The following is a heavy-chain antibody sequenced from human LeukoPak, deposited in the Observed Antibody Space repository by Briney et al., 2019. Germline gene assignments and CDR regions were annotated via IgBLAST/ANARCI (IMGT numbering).Heavy chain of an antibody. CDR2: IKSKTDGGTT. Sequence: GGSLRLSCAASGFTFSNAWMSWVRQAPGKGLEWVGRIKSKTDGGTTDYAAPVKGRFTISRDDSKNTLYLQMNSLKTEDTAVYYCTTEIGDIVVVPAAMPSDFDYWGQGTLVTVSS. CDR3: TTEIGDIVVVPAAMPSDFDY. V-gene: IGHV3-15*01. D-gene: IGHD2-2*01. CDR1: GFTFSNAW. J-gene: IGHJ4*02.